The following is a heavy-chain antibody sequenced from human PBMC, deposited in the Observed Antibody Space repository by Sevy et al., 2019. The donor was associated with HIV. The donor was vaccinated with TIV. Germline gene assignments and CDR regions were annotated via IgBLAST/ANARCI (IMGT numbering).Heavy chain of an antibody. CDR2: INPNSGGT. D-gene: IGHD3-22*01. J-gene: IGHJ4*02. CDR1: GYTFTGYY. V-gene: IGHV1-2*02. Sequence: ASVKVSCKASGYTFTGYYMHWVRQAPGQGLEWMGWINPNSGGTNYAQKFQGRVTMTRDTSISTAYMELSRLRSDDTAVDYCAGSGRTYYYDSSGYYYAYDYWGQGTLVTVSS. CDR3: AGSGRTYYYDSSGYYYAYDY.